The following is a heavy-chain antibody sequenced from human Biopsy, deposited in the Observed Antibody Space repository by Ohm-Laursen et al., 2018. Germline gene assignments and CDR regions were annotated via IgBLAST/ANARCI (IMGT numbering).Heavy chain of an antibody. CDR1: GFPFTGFS. V-gene: IGHV3-21*06. Sequence: SLRLSCAASGFPFTGFSMDWVRQAPGKGLEWVSSISRSTSHILYAETLKGRFTSSRDNAKNSVYLQMNGLRVEDTAVYYCARGRSHLLPDHDWFDPWGQGTLVTVSS. J-gene: IGHJ5*02. CDR3: ARGRSHLLPDHDWFDP. CDR2: ISRSTSHI. D-gene: IGHD1-14*01.